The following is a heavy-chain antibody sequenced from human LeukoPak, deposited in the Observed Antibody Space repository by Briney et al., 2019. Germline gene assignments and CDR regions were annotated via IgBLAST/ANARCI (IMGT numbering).Heavy chain of an antibody. V-gene: IGHV3-21*04. D-gene: IGHD3-3*01. J-gene: IGHJ4*02. CDR1: GFTFSSYS. CDR3: AKGGLYDFWSGRGFDY. Sequence: GSLRLSCAASGFTFSSYSMNWVRQAPGKGLEWVSSISSSSSYIYYADSVKGRFTISRDNSKNTLYLQMNSLRAEDTAVYYCAKGGLYDFWSGRGFDYWGQGTLVTVSS. CDR2: ISSSSSYI.